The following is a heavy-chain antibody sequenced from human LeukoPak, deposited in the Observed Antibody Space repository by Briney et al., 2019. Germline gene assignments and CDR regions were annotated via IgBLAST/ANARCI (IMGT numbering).Heavy chain of an antibody. V-gene: IGHV1-18*01. J-gene: IGHJ6*02. CDR2: ISAYNGNT. CDR1: GYTFTSYG. CDR3: AREHCSSTSCYRARYYGMDV. Sequence: GASVKVSCKASGYTFTSYGISWVRQAPGQGLEWMGWISAYNGNTNYAQKLQGRVTMTTDTSTSTAYMELRSLGSDDTAVYYCAREHCSSTSCYRARYYGMDVWGQGTTVTVSS. D-gene: IGHD2-2*02.